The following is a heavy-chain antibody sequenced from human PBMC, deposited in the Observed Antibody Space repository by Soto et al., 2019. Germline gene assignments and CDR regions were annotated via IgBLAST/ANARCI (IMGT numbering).Heavy chain of an antibody. CDR1: GGSISSHY. D-gene: IGHD4-4*01. Sequence: SETLSLTCTVSGGSISSHYCSWIRQPPGKGLEWIGYIYYSGSTYYNPSLKSRVTISVDTSKNQFSLKLSSVTAADSAVYYCATAAITTRDFKHWGQGTLVTVSS. V-gene: IGHV4-59*11. CDR2: IYYSGST. J-gene: IGHJ1*01. CDR3: ATAAITTRDFKH.